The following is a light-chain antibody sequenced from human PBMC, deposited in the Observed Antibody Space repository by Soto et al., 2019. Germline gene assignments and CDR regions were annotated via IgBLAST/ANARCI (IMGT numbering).Light chain of an antibody. J-gene: IGKJ2*01. CDR2: GAS. CDR1: QDIRIY. CDR3: QQYYTYPHT. V-gene: IGKV1-16*02. Sequence: DIQLTQSPSSLSASVGDRVTITCRASQDIRIYLAWFQQKPGEAPKSLIYGASSLQSGVPSKFSGGGSGTDFTLTITSLRPEDFATYYCQQYYTYPHTFGQGTQLDIK.